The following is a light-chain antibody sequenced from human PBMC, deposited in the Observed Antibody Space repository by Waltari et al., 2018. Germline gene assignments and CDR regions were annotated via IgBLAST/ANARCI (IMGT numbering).Light chain of an antibody. CDR3: QQSYSTPRT. CDR2: AAS. J-gene: IGKJ2*01. V-gene: IGKV1-39*01. Sequence: DIQMTQSPSSLSPSVGDRVTITGRASQNISTYLNWYQQKPGKAPTLLIYAASSLQSGVPSRFSGRGSGTDFTLTISSLQPEDFVTYYCQQSYSTPRTFGQGTRLEIK. CDR1: QNISTY.